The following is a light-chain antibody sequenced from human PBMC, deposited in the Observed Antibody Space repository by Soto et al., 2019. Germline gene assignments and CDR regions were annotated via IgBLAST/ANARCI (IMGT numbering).Light chain of an antibody. CDR1: SSDVGGYKY. CDR2: DVS. CDR3: SSYTSSSTLRV. Sequence: SVLTQPASVSGSPGQSITISCTGTSSDVGGYKYVSWYQQHPGKAPKLMIYDVSNRPSWVSNRFSGPKSGNTASLTISGLQAEDEADYYCSSYTSSSTLRVFGTGTKVTVL. J-gene: IGLJ1*01. V-gene: IGLV2-14*01.